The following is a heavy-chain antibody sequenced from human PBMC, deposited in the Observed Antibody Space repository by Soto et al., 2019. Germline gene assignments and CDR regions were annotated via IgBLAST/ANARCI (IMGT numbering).Heavy chain of an antibody. D-gene: IGHD5-18*01. V-gene: IGHV1-58*01. CDR1: GFTFSNSA. CDR2: IVVGIGNT. J-gene: IGHJ4*02. CDR3: AADKGDSYGYGNY. Sequence: SVEVSCKASGFTFSNSAVQWVRQARGQRLEWIGWIVVGIGNTNYAQKFQERVTITRDMSTTTAYMELSSLRSEDTAVYYCAADKGDSYGYGNYWGQGTLVTVYS.